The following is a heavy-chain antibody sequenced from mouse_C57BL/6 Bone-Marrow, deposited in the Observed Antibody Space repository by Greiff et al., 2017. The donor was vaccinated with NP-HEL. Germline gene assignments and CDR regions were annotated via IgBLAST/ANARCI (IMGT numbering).Heavy chain of an antibody. CDR3: ARSDTTVVARFDY. CDR1: GYTFTSYW. CDR2: IDPSDSYT. Sequence: LQQSGAELVRPGTSVKLSCKASGYTFTSYWMHWVKQRPGQGLEWIGVIDPSDSYTNYNQKFKGKATLTVDTSSSTAYMQLSSLTSEDSAVYYCARSDTTVVARFDYWGQGTTLTVSS. D-gene: IGHD1-1*01. J-gene: IGHJ2*01. V-gene: IGHV1-59*01.